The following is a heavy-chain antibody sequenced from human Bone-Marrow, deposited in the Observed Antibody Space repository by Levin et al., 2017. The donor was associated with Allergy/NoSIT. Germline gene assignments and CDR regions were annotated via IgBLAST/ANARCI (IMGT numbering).Heavy chain of an antibody. J-gene: IGHJ1*01. V-gene: IGHV3-23*01. CDR3: AKDPISEQWLALEYFQH. D-gene: IGHD6-19*01. Sequence: GGSLRLSCAASGFTFSSYAMSWVRQAPGKGLEWVSAISGSGGSTYYADSVKVRFTISRDNSKNTLYLQMNSLRAEDTAVYYCAKDPISEQWLALEYFQHWGQGTLVTVSS. CDR1: GFTFSSYA. CDR2: ISGSGGST.